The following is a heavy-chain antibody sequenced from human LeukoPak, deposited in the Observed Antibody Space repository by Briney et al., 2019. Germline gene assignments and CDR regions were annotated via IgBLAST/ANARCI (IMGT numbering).Heavy chain of an antibody. CDR1: GGSFSGYY. V-gene: IGHV4-34*01. CDR3: AREIGYGP. J-gene: IGHJ5*02. CDR2: INHSGST. D-gene: IGHD4-17*01. Sequence: TSETLSLTCAVYGGSFSGYYWSWIRQPPGKGLEWIGEINHSGSTNYNPSLKSRVTISVDTSKNQFSLKLSSVTAADTAVYYCAREIGYGPWGQRTLVTVSS.